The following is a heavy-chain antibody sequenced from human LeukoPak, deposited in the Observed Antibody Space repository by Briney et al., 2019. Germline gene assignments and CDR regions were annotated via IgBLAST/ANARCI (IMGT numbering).Heavy chain of an antibody. D-gene: IGHD6-19*01. CDR3: AGSVAGTRIDY. Sequence: GGSLRLSCAASGFTFTSYSMNWVRQTPGKGLEWVANINQDGSQKFYVDSVKGRFTISRDNANNSLYLQMNSLRAEDTAVYYCAGSVAGTRIDYWGQGTLVTVSS. J-gene: IGHJ4*02. CDR1: GFTFTSYS. CDR2: INQDGSQK. V-gene: IGHV3-7*01.